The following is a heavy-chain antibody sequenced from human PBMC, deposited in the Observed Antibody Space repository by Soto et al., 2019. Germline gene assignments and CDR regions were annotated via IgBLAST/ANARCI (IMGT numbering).Heavy chain of an antibody. CDR1: GYTFTSYA. CDR2: INAGNGNT. Sequence: ASVKVSCKASGYTFTSYAMHWVRQAPGQRLEWMGWINAGNGNTKYSQSLKGRVTITRDTSANTAYMELSSLRYEDTAVYYCARQAVTREYFHHWGQDTLVTVSS. V-gene: IGHV1-3*01. J-gene: IGHJ1*01. CDR3: ARQAVTREYFHH. D-gene: IGHD4-17*01.